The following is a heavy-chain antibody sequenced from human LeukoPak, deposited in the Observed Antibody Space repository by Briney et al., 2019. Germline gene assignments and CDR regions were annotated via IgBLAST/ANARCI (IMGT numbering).Heavy chain of an antibody. CDR2: IYYSGST. V-gene: IGHV4-59*08. Sequence: PSETLSLTCTVSGGSISSYYWSWIRQPPGKGLEWIGYIYYSGSTNYSPSLKSRVTISVDTSKNQFALKLSSVTAADTAVYYCARQVVVVKSGGWFDPWGQGTLVTVSS. CDR1: GGSISSYY. CDR3: ARQVVVVKSGGWFDP. J-gene: IGHJ5*02. D-gene: IGHD2-15*01.